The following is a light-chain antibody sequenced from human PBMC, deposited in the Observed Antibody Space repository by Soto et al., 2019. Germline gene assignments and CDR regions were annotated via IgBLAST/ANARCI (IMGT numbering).Light chain of an antibody. V-gene: IGKV2-30*01. Sequence: DVVMTQSPLSLPVTLGQPASISCRSSQSLAYSDGNTYLNWFQQRPGQSPRRLIYKVSNRDSGVPDRFSGSGSGTDFTLKISSVEAEDVWVYYCMQDSHSPPYTFGQGTKLEIK. CDR2: KVS. CDR1: QSLAYSDGNTY. CDR3: MQDSHSPPYT. J-gene: IGKJ2*01.